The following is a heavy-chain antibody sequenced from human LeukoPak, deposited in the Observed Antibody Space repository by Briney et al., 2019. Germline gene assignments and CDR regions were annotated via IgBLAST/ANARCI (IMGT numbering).Heavy chain of an antibody. D-gene: IGHD2-15*01. CDR2: IYYSGST. V-gene: IGHV4-59*01. Sequence: TASETLSLTCTVSGGSISSYYWSWIRQPPGKGLEWIGYIYYSGSTNYNPSLKSRVTISVDTSKNQFSLKLSSVTAADTAVYYCARDSCSGGSCYWHYWGQGTLVTVSS. CDR3: ARDSCSGGSCYWHY. J-gene: IGHJ4*02. CDR1: GGSISSYY.